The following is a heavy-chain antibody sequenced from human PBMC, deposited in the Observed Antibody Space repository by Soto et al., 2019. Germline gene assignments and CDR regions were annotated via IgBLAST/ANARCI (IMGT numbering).Heavy chain of an antibody. V-gene: IGHV4-61*01. CDR2: IYYSGST. Sequence: QVQLQESGPGLVKPSETLSLTCTVSGGSVSSGSYYWSWIRQPPGKGLEWIGYIYYSGSTNYTPSLKSRVTISVDTSKNPFSLKLSSVTAADTAVYYCARVYSWNYAPDYWGQGTLVTVSS. CDR3: ARVYSWNYAPDY. J-gene: IGHJ4*02. CDR1: GGSVSSGSYY. D-gene: IGHD1-7*01.